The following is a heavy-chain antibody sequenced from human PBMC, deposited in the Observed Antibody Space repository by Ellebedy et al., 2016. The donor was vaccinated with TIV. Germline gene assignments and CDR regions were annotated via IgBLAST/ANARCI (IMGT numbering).Heavy chain of an antibody. Sequence: GESLKISXVASGFTFSSYWMHWVRQLPGEGLVWVSRIRADGGDTNYADSVKGRFTISRDNAKNTLYLHMNDLRADDMAVYYCARDLVLGSGSTDSWGQGTLVTVSS. CDR3: ARDLVLGSGSTDS. V-gene: IGHV3-74*01. J-gene: IGHJ5*02. D-gene: IGHD3-10*01. CDR2: IRADGGDT. CDR1: GFTFSSYW.